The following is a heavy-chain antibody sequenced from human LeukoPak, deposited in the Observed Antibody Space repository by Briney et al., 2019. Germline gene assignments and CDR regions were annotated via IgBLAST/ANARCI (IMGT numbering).Heavy chain of an antibody. J-gene: IGHJ4*02. Sequence: PSETLSLTCSLSGGSIGNKYWSWIRQAPGKGLEWIGYVYYTGSTSYNPSLKSRVTISLDTSKKQLSLKLTSVTAADTAVYYCARHNYQLSALDYWGQGTLVAVSS. CDR2: VYYTGST. CDR1: GGSIGNKY. D-gene: IGHD2-2*01. CDR3: ARHNYQLSALDY. V-gene: IGHV4-59*08.